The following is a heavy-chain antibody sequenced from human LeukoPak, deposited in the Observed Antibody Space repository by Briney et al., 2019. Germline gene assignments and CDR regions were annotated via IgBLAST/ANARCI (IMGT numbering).Heavy chain of an antibody. D-gene: IGHD5-18*01. J-gene: IGHJ4*02. CDR3: AKGLQLWAPIDY. Sequence: GGSLRLLCAASGFTFSSDAMSCVCQGPGHGLERVSAISGSGGRTNYADSVKGRFTVSRDNSKNTLYLQMNSLRAEDTAVYYCAKGLQLWAPIDYWGQGTLVTVSS. CDR2: ISGSGGRT. V-gene: IGHV3-23*01. CDR1: GFTFSSDA.